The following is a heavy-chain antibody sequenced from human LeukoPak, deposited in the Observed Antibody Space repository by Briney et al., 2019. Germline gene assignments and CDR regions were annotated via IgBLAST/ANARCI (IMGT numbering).Heavy chain of an antibody. CDR3: ANENAYYDSSGYYSS. J-gene: IGHJ5*02. D-gene: IGHD3-22*01. V-gene: IGHV3-23*01. CDR2: ISGSGGST. Sequence: GGSLRLSCAASGFTFSSYSMSWVRQAPGKGLEWVSAISGSGGSTYYADSVKGRFTISRDNSKNTLYLQMNSLRAEDTAVYYCANENAYYDSSGYYSSWGQGTLVTVSS. CDR1: GFTFSSYS.